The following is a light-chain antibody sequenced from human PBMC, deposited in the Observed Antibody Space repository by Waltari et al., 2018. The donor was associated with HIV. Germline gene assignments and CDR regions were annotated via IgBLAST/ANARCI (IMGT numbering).Light chain of an antibody. J-gene: IGLJ1*01. V-gene: IGLV1-44*01. Sequence: QSVLTQPPSASGTPGQRVTVPCSGSSPYIVRHTVNWYQHPPGTAPKLLIYTYNQRPAGVPDRFSGSRSGTTASLAISGLQSEDEADYYCASWDDSLNGYVFGPGTKVTVL. CDR2: TYN. CDR1: SPYIVRHT. CDR3: ASWDDSLNGYV.